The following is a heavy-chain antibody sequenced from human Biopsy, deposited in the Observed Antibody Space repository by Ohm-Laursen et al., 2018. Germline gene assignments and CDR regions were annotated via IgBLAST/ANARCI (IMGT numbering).Heavy chain of an antibody. Sequence: SQTLSLTCHVSGGDINNYYWSWIRQPAGKGLEWIGRIYPGGSTNYNPSLKSRVTMSVDTSKKQLSLRLRSVTAADTAMNYCASVVLGPTNDAFDLWGQGTMVVVSS. J-gene: IGHJ3*01. CDR1: GGDINNYY. CDR2: IYPGGST. CDR3: ASVVLGPTNDAFDL. D-gene: IGHD3-22*01. V-gene: IGHV4-4*07.